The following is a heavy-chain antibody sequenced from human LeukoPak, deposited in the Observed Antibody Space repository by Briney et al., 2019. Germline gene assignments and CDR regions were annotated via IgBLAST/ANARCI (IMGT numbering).Heavy chain of an antibody. D-gene: IGHD2-2*01. CDR3: AREVHSVYCSSTSCYGIPDY. Sequence: GASVKVSCKASGYTFTSYDINWVRQATGQGLEWMGWMNPNSGNTGYAQKFQSRVTMTRNTSISTAYMELSSLRSEDTAVYYCAREVHSVYCSSTSCYGIPDYWGQGTLVTVSS. V-gene: IGHV1-8*01. CDR2: MNPNSGNT. CDR1: GYTFTSYD. J-gene: IGHJ4*02.